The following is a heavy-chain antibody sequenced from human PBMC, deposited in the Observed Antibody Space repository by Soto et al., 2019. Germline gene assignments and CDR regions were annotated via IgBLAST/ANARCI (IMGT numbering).Heavy chain of an antibody. J-gene: IGHJ4*02. CDR2: ISGSGGST. D-gene: IGHD2-15*01. V-gene: IGHV3-23*01. Sequence: EVQLLESGGGLVQPGGSLRLSCAASGFTFSSYAMNWIRQAPGKGLEWVSSISGSGGSTYYADSVKGRFTISRDNSKNTVFLQMISLRAEDTAVYYCAKRAVGVVIVAATGYNFDYWGQGTLVTVSS. CDR3: AKRAVGVVIVAATGYNFDY. CDR1: GFTFSSYA.